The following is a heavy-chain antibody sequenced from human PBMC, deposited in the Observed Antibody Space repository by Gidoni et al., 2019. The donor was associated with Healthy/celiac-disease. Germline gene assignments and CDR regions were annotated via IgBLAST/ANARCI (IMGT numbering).Heavy chain of an antibody. CDR3: ASTGTYCSSTSCYRPLAY. D-gene: IGHD2-2*01. CDR2: IYYSGTT. Sequence: QLQLQESGPGLVKPSDTLSLTCTVSGGSLSSSSYYWRWIRQPPGKGLEWIGSIYYSGTTYHNPSLKSRVTISVDTSKNQFSLKLSSVTAADTAVYYCASTGTYCSSTSCYRPLAYWGQGTLVTVSS. CDR1: GGSLSSSSYY. V-gene: IGHV4-39*01. J-gene: IGHJ4*02.